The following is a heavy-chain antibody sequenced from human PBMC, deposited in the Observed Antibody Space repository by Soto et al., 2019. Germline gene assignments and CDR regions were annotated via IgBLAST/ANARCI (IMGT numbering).Heavy chain of an antibody. J-gene: IGHJ4*02. CDR2: FDPEDGET. CDR3: ATRRYSSSCFDY. Sequence: EASVKVSCKVSGYTLTELSMHWVRQAPGKGLEWMGGFDPEDGETIYAQKFQGRVTMTEDTSTDTAYMELSSLRSEDTAVYYCATRRYSSSCFDYWGQGTLVTVSS. V-gene: IGHV1-24*01. D-gene: IGHD6-6*01. CDR1: GYTLTELS.